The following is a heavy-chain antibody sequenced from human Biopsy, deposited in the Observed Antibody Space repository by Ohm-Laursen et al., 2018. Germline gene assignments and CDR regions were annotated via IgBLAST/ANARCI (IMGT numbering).Heavy chain of an antibody. CDR3: ARTPRDSFWSGSYKRGLWFDP. Sequence: GTLSLTCSVSGGSIISYYWTWIRQPPGKGLEWIGHVYNGGITNSNPSLKSRVTISKDTSKNQFSLQVNSVTAADTAVYYCARTPRDSFWSGSYKRGLWFDPWGQGTLVIVSS. CDR2: VYNGGIT. J-gene: IGHJ5*02. CDR1: GGSIISYY. D-gene: IGHD3-3*01. V-gene: IGHV4-59*01.